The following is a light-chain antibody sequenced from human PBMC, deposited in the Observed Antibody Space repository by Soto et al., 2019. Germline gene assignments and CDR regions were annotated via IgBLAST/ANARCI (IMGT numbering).Light chain of an antibody. J-gene: IGKJ1*01. CDR2: LGS. CDR3: KQSLQTPT. Sequence: DFVMPQSPLSLPVTPGEPASISCRSSQSLLHSNGYNSLDWYLQKPGQSPQLLIYLGSNRASGVPDRFSGSGSGTDFTLKTSRVEAEDVGVYYCKQSLQTPTFGQGTKVEIK. CDR1: QSLLHSNGYNS. V-gene: IGKV2-28*01.